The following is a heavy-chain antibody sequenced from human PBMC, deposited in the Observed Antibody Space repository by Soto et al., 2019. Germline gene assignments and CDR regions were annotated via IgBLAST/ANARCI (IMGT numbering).Heavy chain of an antibody. D-gene: IGHD2-15*01. CDR3: ARDSASLVAATWGRFWFDP. CDR1: GGTFSSYA. V-gene: IGHV1-69*12. CDR2: IIPIFGTA. J-gene: IGHJ5*02. Sequence: QVQLVQSGAEVKKPGSSVKVSCKASGGTFSSYAISWVRQAPGQGLEWMGGIIPIFGTANYAQKFQGRVTMTADESTSTAYLELSSLRSEDTAVYYCARDSASLVAATWGRFWFDPWGQGTLVTVSS.